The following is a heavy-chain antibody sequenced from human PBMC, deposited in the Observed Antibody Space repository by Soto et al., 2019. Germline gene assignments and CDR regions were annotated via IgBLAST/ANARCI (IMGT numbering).Heavy chain of an antibody. V-gene: IGHV3-48*02. D-gene: IGHD1-20*01. J-gene: IGHJ4*02. CDR1: GFTLSSYS. Sequence: EVQLVESGGGLVQPGGSLRLSCAASGFTLSSYSMNWVRQAPGKGLEWVSYISSSSSTIYYADSVKGRFTISRDNANNSLWLQMNSLRDEDTAVYYCARGGAYKIDYWGQGTLVTVSS. CDR2: ISSSSSTI. CDR3: ARGGAYKIDY.